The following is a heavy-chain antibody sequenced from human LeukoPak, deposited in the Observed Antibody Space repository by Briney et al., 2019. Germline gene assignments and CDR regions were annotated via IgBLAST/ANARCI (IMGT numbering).Heavy chain of an antibody. D-gene: IGHD3-16*01. Sequence: PGGSLRLSCAASGFTFSSYAMSWVRQAPGKGLEWASAISGSGGSTYYADSVKGRFTISRDNSKNTLYLQMNSLRAEDTAVYYCAKVNPGGYYYYYGMDVWGQGTTVTVSS. CDR3: AKVNPGGYYYYYGMDV. CDR1: GFTFSSYA. CDR2: ISGSGGST. V-gene: IGHV3-23*01. J-gene: IGHJ6*02.